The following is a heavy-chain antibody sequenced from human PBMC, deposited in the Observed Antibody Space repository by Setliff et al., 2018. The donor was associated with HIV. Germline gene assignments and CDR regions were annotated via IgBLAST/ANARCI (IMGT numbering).Heavy chain of an antibody. Sequence: GASVKVSCKASGYTFTDYYMHWVQQAPGKGLEWMGRVDPEDGETIYAEKFQGRVTIIRDTSANTAYMELSSLRSEDTAVYYCARARGTKDFDYWGQGTLVTVSS. J-gene: IGHJ4*02. D-gene: IGHD1-7*01. CDR2: VDPEDGET. V-gene: IGHV1-69-2*01. CDR1: GYTFTDYY. CDR3: ARARGTKDFDY.